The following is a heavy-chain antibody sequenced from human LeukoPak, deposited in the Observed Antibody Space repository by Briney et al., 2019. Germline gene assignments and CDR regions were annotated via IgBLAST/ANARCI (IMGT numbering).Heavy chain of an antibody. V-gene: IGHV3-9*01. Sequence: PGGSLRLSCAASGFTFDDYAMHWVRQAPGKGLEWVSGISWNSGSIGDADSVKGRFTISRDNAKNSLYLQMNSLRAEDTALYYCAKDIGITMVRGVILGAFDIWGQGTMVTVSS. CDR2: ISWNSGSI. CDR1: GFTFDDYA. D-gene: IGHD3-10*01. CDR3: AKDIGITMVRGVILGAFDI. J-gene: IGHJ3*02.